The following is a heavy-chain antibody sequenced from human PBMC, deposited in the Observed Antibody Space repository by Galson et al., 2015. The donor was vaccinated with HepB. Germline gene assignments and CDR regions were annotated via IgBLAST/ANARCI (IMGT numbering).Heavy chain of an antibody. CDR2: ISSSSSTI. V-gene: IGHV3-48*02. Sequence: SLRLSCAASGFTFSSYSMNWVRQAPGKGLEWVAYISSSSSTIYYADSVKGRFTISRDNAKNSLYLQMNSLRDEDTAVYYCAREREGSGSYFFDYWGQGAVVTVSS. J-gene: IGHJ4*02. D-gene: IGHD3-10*01. CDR3: AREREGSGSYFFDY. CDR1: GFTFSSYS.